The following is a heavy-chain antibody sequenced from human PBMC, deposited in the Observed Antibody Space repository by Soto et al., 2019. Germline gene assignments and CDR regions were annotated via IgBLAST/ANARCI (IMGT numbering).Heavy chain of an antibody. CDR1: GVTFNKYI. CDR3: ARDIPEWECDCYYHGMDG. CDR2: FIPILNIA. V-gene: IGHV1-69*08. D-gene: IGHD1-26*01. J-gene: IGHJ6*02. Sequence: QVQLVQSGAEVKKPGSSVKVSCKASGVTFNKYIISWVRQAPGQGLEWMGSFIPILNIANYEQKFQGRVTITPVKPTSTAYMAVSSLRSDDTAVYYCARDIPEWECDCYYHGMDGWGQGTTVTVSS.